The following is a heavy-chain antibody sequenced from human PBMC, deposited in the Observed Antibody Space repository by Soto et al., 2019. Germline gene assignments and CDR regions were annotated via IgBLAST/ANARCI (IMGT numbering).Heavy chain of an antibody. CDR3: AKARDTVTAYDAYDM. J-gene: IGHJ3*02. D-gene: IGHD2-21*02. Sequence: TGGSLRLSCAASEFTFSSYPMSWVRQAPGKGLEWVSAITGSGGFTNYADSVKGRFTISNSKNTLFLQMNSLRAEDTAVYYCAKARDTVTAYDAYDMWGQGTMVTVSS. CDR1: EFTFSSYP. V-gene: IGHV3-23*01. CDR2: ITGSGGFT.